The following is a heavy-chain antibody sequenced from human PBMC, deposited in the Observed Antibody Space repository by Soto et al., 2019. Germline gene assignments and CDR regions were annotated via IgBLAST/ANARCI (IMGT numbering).Heavy chain of an antibody. V-gene: IGHV3-33*01. J-gene: IGHJ3*02. Sequence: QVQLVESGGGVVQRGGSLRLSCAASGFTFSSYGMHWVRQAPGKGLEWVAVIWYDGSNKYYADSVKGRYTISRDDYKNTVYLQMSRLGAEDTAVYYCTRDPLIAVAAYDAFDMWGQGTSVTVSS. CDR3: TRDPLIAVAAYDAFDM. D-gene: IGHD6-19*01. CDR1: GFTFSSYG. CDR2: IWYDGSNK.